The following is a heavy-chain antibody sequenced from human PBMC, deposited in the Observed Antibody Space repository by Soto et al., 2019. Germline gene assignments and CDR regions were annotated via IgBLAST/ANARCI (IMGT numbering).Heavy chain of an antibody. CDR2: IYYTGRT. J-gene: IGHJ4*02. CDR3: ARVRERLQYFDWFYHFDS. D-gene: IGHD3-9*01. V-gene: IGHV4-59*12. Sequence: QVQLQESGPGLVRPSETLSLTCTVSGGSIGGYYWSWIRQAPEKGLEWIGYIYYTGRTKYNPSLTTRVTMSADTTKNQVAPRLTSVTASDTAVYYCARVRERLQYFDWFYHFDSWGQGTLGTVSS. CDR1: GGSIGGYY.